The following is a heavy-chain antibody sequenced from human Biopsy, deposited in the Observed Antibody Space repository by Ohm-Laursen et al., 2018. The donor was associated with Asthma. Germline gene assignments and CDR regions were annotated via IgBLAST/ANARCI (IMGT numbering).Heavy chain of an antibody. CDR2: IYSGGTS. V-gene: IGHV3-53*01. CDR1: GFTFGDYW. D-gene: IGHD4-23*01. J-gene: IGHJ4*02. Sequence: GSLRLSCAASGFTFGDYWMSWVRQAPGKGLEWVSVIYSGGTSHTADSVRGRFTISRDYSKNTLYLQMHSLRAEDTAVYYCARGDGSNWSHYYFDYWGQGTLVTVSS. CDR3: ARGDGSNWSHYYFDY.